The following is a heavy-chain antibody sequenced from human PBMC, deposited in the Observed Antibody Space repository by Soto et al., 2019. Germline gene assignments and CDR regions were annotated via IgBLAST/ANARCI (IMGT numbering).Heavy chain of an antibody. CDR2: ISAYNGNT. Sequence: ASVKVSWNASGYTFATFGISWVRQAPGQGLEWMGWISAYNGNTNYAQKFQGRVTMTTDTSTSTAYMELRSLRSDDTAVYYCARGYCGSTSCDNWFDPWGQGTLVTVS. V-gene: IGHV1-18*04. J-gene: IGHJ5*02. CDR3: ARGYCGSTSCDNWFDP. D-gene: IGHD2-2*01. CDR1: GYTFATFG.